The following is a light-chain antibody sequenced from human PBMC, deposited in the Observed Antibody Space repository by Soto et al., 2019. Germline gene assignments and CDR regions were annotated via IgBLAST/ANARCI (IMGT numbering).Light chain of an antibody. J-gene: IGLJ1*01. CDR3: SSFTPTSALV. V-gene: IGLV2-14*03. CDR1: SSDVGGYNY. Sequence: SVLTQPASVSGSPGQSITISCTGTSSDVGGYNYVSWYQQHPGKAPKLMIYDVSNRPSGVSNRFSGSKSDNTASLTISGLQADDEADYYCSSFTPTSALVFGTGTKVTVL. CDR2: DVS.